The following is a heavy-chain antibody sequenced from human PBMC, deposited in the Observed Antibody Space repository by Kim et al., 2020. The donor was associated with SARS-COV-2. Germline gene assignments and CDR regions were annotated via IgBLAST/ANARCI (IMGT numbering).Heavy chain of an antibody. CDR1: GFTFSSYG. V-gene: IGHV3-33*01. D-gene: IGHD6-13*01. CDR3: AREGGADSSSWYQLYYYYYGMDV. J-gene: IGHJ6*02. Sequence: GGSLRLSCAASGFTFSSYGMHWVRQAPGKGLEWVAVIWYDGSNKYYADSVKGRFTISRDNSKNTLYLQMNSLRAEDTAVYYCAREGGADSSSWYQLYYYYYGMDVWGQGTTVTVSS. CDR2: IWYDGSNK.